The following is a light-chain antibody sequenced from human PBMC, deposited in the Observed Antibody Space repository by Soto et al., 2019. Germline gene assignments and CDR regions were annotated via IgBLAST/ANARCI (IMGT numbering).Light chain of an antibody. CDR2: EDN. J-gene: IGLJ3*02. CDR3: QSYDSSNRV. CDR1: SGSIASNY. Sequence: NFMLTQPHSVSESPGKTVTISCTRSSGSIASNYVQWYQQRPGRAPTTVISEDNQRPSGVPGRFSGSIDSSSNSVSLTISGLQTEDEADYYCQSYDSSNRVFGGGTQLTVL. V-gene: IGLV6-57*04.